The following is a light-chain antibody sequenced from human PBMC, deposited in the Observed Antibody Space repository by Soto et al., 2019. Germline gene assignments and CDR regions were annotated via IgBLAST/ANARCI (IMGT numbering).Light chain of an antibody. CDR2: DDR. Sequence: SYELTQPPSVSVAPGQTARITCGGNNIGSHSVYWFQQKPRQAPVLVVYDDRYRPSGIPERFSGSNSGNTATLTISRGEAGDEADYYCQVWDSSSDHYVFGTGTKLTVL. J-gene: IGLJ1*01. V-gene: IGLV3-21*02. CDR3: QVWDSSSDHYV. CDR1: NIGSHS.